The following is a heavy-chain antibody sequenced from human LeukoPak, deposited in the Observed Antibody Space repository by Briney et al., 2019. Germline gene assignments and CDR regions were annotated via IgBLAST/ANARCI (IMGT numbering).Heavy chain of an antibody. CDR1: GGSFSGYY. CDR3: ARYRGGGYNYLDY. CDR2: INHSGST. V-gene: IGHV4-34*01. D-gene: IGHD5-24*01. J-gene: IGHJ4*02. Sequence: SETLSLTCAVYGGSFSGYYWTWIRQPPGKGLDWIGEINHSGSTSYSPSLKSRVTMSVDTSENQFSLKLSSVTAADTAVYYCARYRGGGYNYLDYWGQGTLVTVSS.